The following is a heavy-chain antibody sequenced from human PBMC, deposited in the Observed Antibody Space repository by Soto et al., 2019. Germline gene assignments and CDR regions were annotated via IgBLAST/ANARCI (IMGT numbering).Heavy chain of an antibody. CDR2: IWYDGTQK. Sequence: QVQLEESGGGVVQPGRSLRLSCEASGFTFNTYSMHWVRQPPGKGLEWLAAIWYDGTQKYYADSVKGRFIISRYNTKKTLDLEMNSLRAEDTAVYYCARAGGTTVTGLWHFDSWGQGTLVTVSS. J-gene: IGHJ4*02. CDR3: ARAGGTTVTGLWHFDS. D-gene: IGHD4-17*01. V-gene: IGHV3-33*01. CDR1: GFTFNTYS.